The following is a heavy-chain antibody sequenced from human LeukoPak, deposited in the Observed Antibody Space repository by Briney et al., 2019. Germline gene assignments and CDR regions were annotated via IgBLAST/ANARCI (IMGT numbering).Heavy chain of an antibody. D-gene: IGHD1-26*01. CDR3: ARHVKNSGSYDY. CDR1: SGSISSYY. J-gene: IGHJ4*02. Sequence: SETLSLTCAVCSGSISSYYWSWIRQPPGKGLEWIGYIYYSGSTNYNPSLKSRVTISVDTSKNQFSLKLSSVTAADTAVYYCARHVKNSGSYDYWGQRTLVTVSS. CDR2: IYYSGST. V-gene: IGHV4-59*08.